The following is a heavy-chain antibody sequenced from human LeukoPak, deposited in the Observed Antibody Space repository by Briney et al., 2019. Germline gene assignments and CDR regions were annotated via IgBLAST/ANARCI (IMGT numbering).Heavy chain of an antibody. CDR2: ICSDGDT. D-gene: IGHD3-9*01. J-gene: IGHJ3*02. CDR1: GFTFGEYA. Sequence: GGSLRLSCTASGFTFGEYAMSWVRQASGKGLEWGSVICSDGDTYYADSMKGRFTISRDNSKNTLYLQLNTLRGEDTAVYYCARGSRASFDWLSSDAFDIWGQGTMVTVSS. V-gene: IGHV3-53*03. CDR3: ARGSRASFDWLSSDAFDI.